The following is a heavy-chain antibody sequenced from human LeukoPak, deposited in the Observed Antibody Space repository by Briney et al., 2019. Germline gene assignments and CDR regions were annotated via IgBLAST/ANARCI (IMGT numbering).Heavy chain of an antibody. CDR3: ARAMVRGVIPY. CDR2: ISGSGGST. V-gene: IGHV3-23*01. D-gene: IGHD3-10*01. CDR1: RFTFSSYA. J-gene: IGHJ4*02. Sequence: GGSLRLSCAASRFTFSSYAMSWVRQAPGKGLEWVSAISGSGGSTYYADSVKGRFIISRDNSRNIMNLQTDSLRPEDTALYYCARAMVRGVIPYWGQGTLVTVSS.